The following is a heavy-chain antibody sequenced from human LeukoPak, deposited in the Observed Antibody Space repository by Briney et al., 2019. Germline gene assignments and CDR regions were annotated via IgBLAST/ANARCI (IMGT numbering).Heavy chain of an antibody. Sequence: GGSLRLSCAASGFTFSSYSMNWVRQAPGKGLEWVSSISSSSCYIYYADSVKGRFTISRDNAKNSLYLQMNSLRAEDTAVYYCARTYDFWSGTTDYWGQGTLVTVSS. V-gene: IGHV3-21*01. CDR3: ARTYDFWSGTTDY. CDR1: GFTFSSYS. CDR2: ISSSSCYI. D-gene: IGHD3-3*01. J-gene: IGHJ4*02.